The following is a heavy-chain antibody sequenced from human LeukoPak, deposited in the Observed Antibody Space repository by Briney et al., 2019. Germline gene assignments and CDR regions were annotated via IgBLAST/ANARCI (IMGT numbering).Heavy chain of an antibody. CDR2: IAYDGSNK. D-gene: IGHD5-12*01. J-gene: IGHJ4*02. CDR3: ARDIYSGLLAGYFDY. Sequence: GGSLRLSCAASGFTFSSYAMHWVRQAPGKGLEWVAVIAYDGSNKYYADSVKGRFTISRDNSKNTLYLQMNSLRAEETAVYYCARDIYSGLLAGYFDYWGQGTLVTVSS. V-gene: IGHV3-30-3*01. CDR1: GFTFSSYA.